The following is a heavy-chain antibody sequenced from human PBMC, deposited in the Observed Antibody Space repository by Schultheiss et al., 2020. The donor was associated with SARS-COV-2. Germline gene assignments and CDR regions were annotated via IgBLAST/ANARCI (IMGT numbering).Heavy chain of an antibody. CDR3: ARVYGDYDAYYFDY. Sequence: SETLSLTCTVSGGSISSYYWTWNRQPPGKGLEWIGYIYYSGSTNYNPSLKSRVTISVDTSKNQFSLKLSSVTAADTAVYYCARVYGDYDAYYFDYWGQGTLVTVSS. D-gene: IGHD4-17*01. J-gene: IGHJ4*02. V-gene: IGHV4-59*01. CDR1: GGSISSYY. CDR2: IYYSGST.